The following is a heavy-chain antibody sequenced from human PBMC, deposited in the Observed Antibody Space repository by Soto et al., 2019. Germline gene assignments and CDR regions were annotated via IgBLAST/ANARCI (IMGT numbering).Heavy chain of an antibody. CDR1: GYTFTSYA. J-gene: IGHJ4*02. V-gene: IGHV1-3*01. Sequence: ASVKVSCKASGYTFTSYAMHWVRQAPGQRLEWMGWINAGNGNTKYSQKFQGRVTITRDTSASTAYMELSSLRSEGTAVYYCARDLDFWSGYQNRFDYWGQGTLVTVSS. CDR2: INAGNGNT. CDR3: ARDLDFWSGYQNRFDY. D-gene: IGHD3-3*01.